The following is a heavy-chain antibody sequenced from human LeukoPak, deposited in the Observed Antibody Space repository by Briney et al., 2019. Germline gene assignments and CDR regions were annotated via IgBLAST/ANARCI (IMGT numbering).Heavy chain of an antibody. CDR3: ATDSEWAFNI. CDR2: ISTTSEI. J-gene: IGHJ3*02. Sequence: GGSLRLSCGVSGITFSSCHMNWVRQAPGKGLEWVSYISTTSEIHYADSVEGRFTISRDNSKNSLYLQMNGLTDEDTAVYYCATDSEWAFNIWGQGTMVTVSS. V-gene: IGHV3-48*02. D-gene: IGHD3-3*01. CDR1: GITFSSCH.